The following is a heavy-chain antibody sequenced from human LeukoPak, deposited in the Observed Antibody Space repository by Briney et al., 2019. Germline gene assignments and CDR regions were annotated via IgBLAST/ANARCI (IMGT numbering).Heavy chain of an antibody. CDR2: INPNSGGT. V-gene: IGHV1-2*02. D-gene: IGHD3-22*01. J-gene: IGHJ4*02. Sequence: ASVKVSCKASGHTFTGYYIHWGRHAPGQGLEWMGWINPNSGGTNYAQKFQGRVTMPRDTSINTAYMELSRLRYDDTAVYYCVGGSRITMIPDTYFDYWGQGTLVTVSS. CDR3: VGGSRITMIPDTYFDY. CDR1: GHTFTGYY.